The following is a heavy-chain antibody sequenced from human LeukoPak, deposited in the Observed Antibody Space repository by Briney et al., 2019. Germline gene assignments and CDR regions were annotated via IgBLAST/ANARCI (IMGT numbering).Heavy chain of an antibody. CDR2: IYYSGST. CDR1: GGSISSYY. V-gene: IGHV4-59*01. D-gene: IGHD6-13*01. CDR3: ARGSGIAAAGTRGMYYYYGMDV. Sequence: SETLSLTCTVSGGSISSYYWSWIRQPPGEGLEWIGYIYYSGSTNYNPSLKSRVPISVDTSKHQFSLKLSSVTAADTAVYYCARGSGIAAAGTRGMYYYYGMDVWGQGTTVTVSS. J-gene: IGHJ6*02.